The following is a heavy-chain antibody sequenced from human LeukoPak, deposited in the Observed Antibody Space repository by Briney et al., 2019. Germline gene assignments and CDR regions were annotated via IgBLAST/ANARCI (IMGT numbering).Heavy chain of an antibody. D-gene: IGHD2-21*01. CDR1: GFTFSSYS. CDR2: ISGHAGTI. J-gene: IGHJ4*02. V-gene: IGHV3-23*01. CDR3: AKSIVVVSAEGDYFDY. Sequence: GGSLRLSCAASGFTFSSYSMNWVRQAPGKGLEWVSVISGHAGTISYADSVKGRFSISRDNSKNTVYLEMNSLRTEDTAVYYCAKSIVVVSAEGDYFDYWGQGSLVTVSS.